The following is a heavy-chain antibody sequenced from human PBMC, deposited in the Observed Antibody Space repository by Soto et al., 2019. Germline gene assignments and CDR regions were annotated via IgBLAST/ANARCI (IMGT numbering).Heavy chain of an antibody. Sequence: RLSCAASGFTFSTYGMHWVRQAPGKGLEWVAPISYDGSNRNSADSVKGRFTISRDNSKNTLYLQMNSLRVEDTAVYYCAKDEVRTPSLYAMDVWGQGTKVTVYS. CDR2: ISYDGSNR. CDR1: GFTFSTYG. J-gene: IGHJ6*02. CDR3: AKDEVRTPSLYAMDV. D-gene: IGHD3-10*01. V-gene: IGHV3-30*18.